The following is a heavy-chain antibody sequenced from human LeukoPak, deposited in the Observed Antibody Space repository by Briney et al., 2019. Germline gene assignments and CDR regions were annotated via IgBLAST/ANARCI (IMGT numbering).Heavy chain of an antibody. CDR1: GYTFTSYG. CDR3: ARAHKGWLGKQWLVYYYYMDV. V-gene: IGHV1-18*01. D-gene: IGHD6-19*01. J-gene: IGHJ6*03. CDR2: ITAYSGRT. Sequence: GASVKVSCKASGYTFTSYGISWVRQAPGQGLEWMGWITAYSGRTNYAQKLQGRVNMTTDTSTSTVYMELRSLTSDDTAVYYCARAHKGWLGKQWLVYYYYMDVWGKGTTVTVSS.